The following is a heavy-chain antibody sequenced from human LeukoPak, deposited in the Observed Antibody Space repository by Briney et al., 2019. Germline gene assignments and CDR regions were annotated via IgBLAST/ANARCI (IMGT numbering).Heavy chain of an antibody. J-gene: IGHJ4*02. D-gene: IGHD3-10*01. V-gene: IGHV1-18*01. CDR1: GYTFTSYG. CDR3: ARTTLYYGSGSYYYDY. CDR2: ISAYNGNT. Sequence: ASEKVSCKASGYTFTSYGISWVRQAPGQGLEWMGWISAYNGNTNYAQKFQGWVTMTRDTSISTAYMELSRLRSDDTAVYYCARTTLYYGSGSYYYDYWGQGTLATVSS.